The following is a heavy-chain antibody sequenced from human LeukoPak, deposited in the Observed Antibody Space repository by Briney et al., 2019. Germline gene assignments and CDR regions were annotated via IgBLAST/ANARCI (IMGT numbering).Heavy chain of an antibody. D-gene: IGHD6-19*01. V-gene: IGHV3-30*14. CDR3: AGGSGWYSFDY. CDR2: ISYDGSNK. Sequence: GGSLRLSCAASGFTFSNYAMHWVRQAPGKGLEWVAVISYDGSNKYYPDSVKGRFTISRDNSKNTLYLQMNSLRADDTAVYYCAGGSGWYSFDYWGQGTLVTVSS. CDR1: GFTFSNYA. J-gene: IGHJ4*02.